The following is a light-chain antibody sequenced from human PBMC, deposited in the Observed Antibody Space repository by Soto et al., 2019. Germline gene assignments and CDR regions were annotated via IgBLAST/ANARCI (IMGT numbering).Light chain of an antibody. CDR1: ESVNSW. V-gene: IGKV1-5*03. Sequence: DIQLTQSPSTLSASIGDKVTITCRASESVNSWLAWYQQKPGKAPKFLIYKASNLEIGVPSRFSGGGSGTEFTLTISSLQPDDFATYYCQQYNTYPWTFGQGAKVDVK. CDR2: KAS. J-gene: IGKJ1*01. CDR3: QQYNTYPWT.